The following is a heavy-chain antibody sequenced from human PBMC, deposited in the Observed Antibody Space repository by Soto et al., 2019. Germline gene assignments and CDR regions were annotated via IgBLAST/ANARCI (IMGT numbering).Heavy chain of an antibody. V-gene: IGHV3-21*01. CDR1: GFTFSSYS. CDR2: ISSSSSYI. Sequence: GGSLRLSCAASGFTFSSYSMNWVRQAPGKGLEWVSSISSSSSYIYYADSVKGRFTISRDNAKNSLYLQMNSLRAEDTAVYYCARFPNTGNMVRGVTPEIPQNRLDWGQGTLVTVSS. CDR3: ARFPNTGNMVRGVTPEIPQNRLD. J-gene: IGHJ4*02. D-gene: IGHD3-10*01.